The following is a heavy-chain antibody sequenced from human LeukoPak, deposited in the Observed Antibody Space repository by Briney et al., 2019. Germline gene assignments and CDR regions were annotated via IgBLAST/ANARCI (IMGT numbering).Heavy chain of an antibody. CDR1: GFPFSSYG. J-gene: IGHJ4*02. CDR2: ISDAGGST. D-gene: IGHD3-3*01. Sequence: GGSLRLSCAASGFPFSSYGMNWVRQAPGKGLEWVSGISDAGGSTYYADSVKGRFTISRDNSKNTLYLQMNSLRAEDTAVYYCARVRFITIFGVVIKNGVDYWGQGTLVTVSS. CDR3: ARVRFITIFGVVIKNGVDY. V-gene: IGHV3-23*01.